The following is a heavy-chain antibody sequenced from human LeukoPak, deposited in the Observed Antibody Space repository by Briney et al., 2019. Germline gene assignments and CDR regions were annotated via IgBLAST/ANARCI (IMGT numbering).Heavy chain of an antibody. J-gene: IGHJ5*02. Sequence: SETLSLTCTVSGGSISSSSYYWGWIRQPPGKGLEWIGSIYYSGSTYYNPSLKSRVTISVDTSKNQFSLKLSSVTAADTAVYYCARHSYAPADWFDPWRQGTLVTVSS. CDR1: GGSISSSSYY. V-gene: IGHV4-39*01. D-gene: IGHD2-2*01. CDR2: IYYSGST. CDR3: ARHSYAPADWFDP.